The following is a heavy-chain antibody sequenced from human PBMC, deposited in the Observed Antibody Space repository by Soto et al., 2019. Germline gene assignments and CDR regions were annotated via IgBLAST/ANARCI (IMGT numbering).Heavy chain of an antibody. J-gene: IGHJ5*02. Sequence: PWGSLRLSCAASGFTFGSFTMNFFRQSPCKGLEWVSTISSNSAYIYYTDALRGRFTISRDNAKNSLHLQMNSLRAEDTAVYYCTRDASRDSSARGWFDPWGPGTLVTVSS. D-gene: IGHD6-13*01. CDR1: GFTFGSFT. CDR3: TRDASRDSSARGWFDP. V-gene: IGHV3-21*01. CDR2: ISSNSAYI.